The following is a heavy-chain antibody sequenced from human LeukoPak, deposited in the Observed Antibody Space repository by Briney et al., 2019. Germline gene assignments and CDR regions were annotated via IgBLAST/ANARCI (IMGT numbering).Heavy chain of an antibody. CDR3: ARGSCGYGDCYRALNI. CDR2: IHTAGDT. J-gene: IGHJ3*02. D-gene: IGHD2-21*02. CDR1: GFTFNNYD. Sequence: GGSLRLSCAASGFTFNNYDMHWVRRTTGEGLEWVSSIHTAGDTHYSGSAKGRFIISRENVKNSLYLRMNSLRAEDTAVYYCARGSCGYGDCYRALNIWGQGTIVTVSS. V-gene: IGHV3-13*01.